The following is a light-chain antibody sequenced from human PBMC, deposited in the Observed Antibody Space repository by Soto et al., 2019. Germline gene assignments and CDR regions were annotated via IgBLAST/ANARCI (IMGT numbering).Light chain of an antibody. CDR3: HHYAST. CDR2: WAS. CDR1: HSVLYSSNNKNY. J-gene: IGKJ1*01. Sequence: DIVMTQSPDSLAVSLGERATINCKSSHSVLYSSNNKNYLAWYQQKPEQPPKLLIYWASTRESGVPDRFSGSGSGTDFTLTISRLEPEDFAVYFCHHYASTFGQGTKVDIK. V-gene: IGKV4-1*01.